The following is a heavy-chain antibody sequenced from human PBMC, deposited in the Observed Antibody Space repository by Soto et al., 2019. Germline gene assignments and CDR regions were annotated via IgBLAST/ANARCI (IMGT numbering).Heavy chain of an antibody. CDR3: AKRGAYNSGWVGDFDY. CDR2: ITNSGRST. V-gene: IGHV3-23*01. Sequence: EVQLLESGGGLVQPGGSLRVSCAASGFTFSSYAMSWVRQAPGKGLEWVSSITNSGRSTYYADFVKGRFTISRDNSKNTPYLQMNSLRAEDTAVYYCAKRGAYNSGWVGDFDYWGQGTLVTVSS. D-gene: IGHD6-19*01. CDR1: GFTFSSYA. J-gene: IGHJ4*02.